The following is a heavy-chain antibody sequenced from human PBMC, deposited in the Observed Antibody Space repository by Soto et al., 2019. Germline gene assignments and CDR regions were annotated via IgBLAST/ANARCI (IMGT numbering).Heavy chain of an antibody. J-gene: IGHJ5*02. Sequence: QVQLQESGPGLVKPSGTLSLTCAVSGGSISSSNWWSWVRQPPGKGLEWIGEIYHSGSTNYNPSLRSRVAISLDQSKNQFSLKLSSVSAADTAVYYCARLYMVRGVMDWFDPWGQGTLVTVSS. CDR3: ARLYMVRGVMDWFDP. V-gene: IGHV4-4*02. CDR1: GGSISSSNW. D-gene: IGHD3-10*01. CDR2: IYHSGST.